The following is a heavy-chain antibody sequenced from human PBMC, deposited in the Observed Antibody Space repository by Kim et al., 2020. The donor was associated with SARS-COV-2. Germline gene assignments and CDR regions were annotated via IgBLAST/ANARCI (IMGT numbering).Heavy chain of an antibody. CDR3: ARDRYYDSSGFYWGYGMDV. CDR1: GFTFSSYS. V-gene: IGHV3-48*02. D-gene: IGHD3-22*01. J-gene: IGHJ6*02. Sequence: GGSLRLSCAASGFTFSSYSMNWVRQAPGKGLEWVSYISSSRSTIYDADSVKGRFTISRDNAKNSLYLQMNSLRDEDTAVYYCARDRYYDSSGFYWGYGMDVWGQGTTVTVSS. CDR2: ISSSRSTI.